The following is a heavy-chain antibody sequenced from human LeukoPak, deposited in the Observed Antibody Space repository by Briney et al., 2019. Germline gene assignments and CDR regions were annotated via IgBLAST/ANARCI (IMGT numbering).Heavy chain of an antibody. D-gene: IGHD1-1*01. J-gene: IGHJ3*02. CDR3: AKVASTTRRHDAFDI. V-gene: IGHV1-2*02. CDR2: ITPSSGGT. Sequence: ASVKVSCKAPGDTFNNYYIHWVRQAPGQGLEWMGWITPSSGGTIYAQKFQGRVTMTRDMSISTAYMELSRLRSDDTAVYYCAKVASTTRRHDAFDIWGQGTLVTVSS. CDR1: GDTFNNYY.